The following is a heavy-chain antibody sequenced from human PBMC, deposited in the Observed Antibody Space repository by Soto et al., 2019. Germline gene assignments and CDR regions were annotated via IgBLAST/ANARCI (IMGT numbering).Heavy chain of an antibody. CDR3: ASLKTYYDILTGYQPYGAFDI. V-gene: IGHV3-21*01. J-gene: IGHJ3*02. CDR1: GFTFSSYS. D-gene: IGHD3-9*01. Sequence: GGSLRLSCAASGFTFSSYSMNWVRQAPGKGLEWVSSISSSSYIYYADSVKGRFTISRDNAKNSLYLQMNSLRAEDTAVHYCASLKTYYDILTGYQPYGAFDIWGQGTMVTVSS. CDR2: ISSSSYI.